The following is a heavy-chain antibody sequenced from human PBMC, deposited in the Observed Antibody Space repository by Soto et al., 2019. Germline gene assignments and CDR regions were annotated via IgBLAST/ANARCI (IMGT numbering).Heavy chain of an antibody. CDR2: IYYSGST. Sequence: SETLSLTCTVSGGSISSYYWSWIRQPPGKGLEWIGYIYYSGSTNYNPSRKSRVTISVDTSKNQFSLKLSSVTAADTAMYYCARDTDPRRIAGYFDSWGQGTLVTVSS. D-gene: IGHD6-13*01. CDR1: GGSISSYY. V-gene: IGHV4-59*01. J-gene: IGHJ4*02. CDR3: ARDTDPRRIAGYFDS.